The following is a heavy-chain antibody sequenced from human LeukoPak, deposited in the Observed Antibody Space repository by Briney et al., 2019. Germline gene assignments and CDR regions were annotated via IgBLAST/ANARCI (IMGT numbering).Heavy chain of an antibody. CDR2: IIPIFGTA. CDR1: GGTFSSYA. D-gene: IGHD2-2*01. CDR3: ATHCSSTSCYSY. Sequence: ASVKVSCKASGGTFSSYAISWVRQAPGQGLEWRGGIIPIFGTANYAQKFQGRVTITTDESTSTAYMELSSLRSEDTAVYYCATHCSSTSCYSYWGQGTLVTVSS. J-gene: IGHJ4*02. V-gene: IGHV1-69*05.